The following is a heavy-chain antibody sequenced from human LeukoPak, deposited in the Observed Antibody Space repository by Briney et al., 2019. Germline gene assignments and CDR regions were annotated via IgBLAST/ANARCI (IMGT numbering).Heavy chain of an antibody. CDR2: INPNSGGT. D-gene: IGHD3-10*01. CDR1: GYTFTGYY. V-gene: IGHV1-2*02. CDR3: ARDKGLGVFNYYYYYMDV. Sequence: GASVKVSCKASGYTFTGYYMHWVRQAPGQGLEWMGWINPNSGGTNYAQKFQGRVTMTRDTSISTAYMELSRLRSDDTAVYYCARDKGLGVFNYYYYYMDVWGKGTTVTVSS. J-gene: IGHJ6*03.